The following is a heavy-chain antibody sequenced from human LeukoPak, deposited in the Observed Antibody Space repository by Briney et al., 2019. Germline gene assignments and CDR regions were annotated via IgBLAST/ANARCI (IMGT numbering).Heavy chain of an antibody. J-gene: IGHJ4*02. CDR3: ASAWHLGIVVVMLDS. CDR1: GFTFSSYW. D-gene: IGHD3-22*01. Sequence: HPGGSLRLSCAASGFTFSSYWMSWVRQAPGKGLEWVANIKKDGSEKYYVDSVKGRFTISRDNAKTSLYLQMNSLRAKDTAVYYCASAWHLGIVVVMLDSWGQGTLVTVSS. CDR2: IKKDGSEK. V-gene: IGHV3-7*01.